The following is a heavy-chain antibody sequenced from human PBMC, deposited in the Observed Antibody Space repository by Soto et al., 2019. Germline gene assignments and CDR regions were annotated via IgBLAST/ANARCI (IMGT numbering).Heavy chain of an antibody. CDR2: ISPHNGTT. J-gene: IGHJ6*02. V-gene: IGHV1-18*04. Sequence: GASVKVSCKASGYTFTTYGISWVRQAPGQGLEWMGWISPHNGTTKYAEKFQGEMTMTTDTATSTAYMDLRSLRSDDTAVYYCARDGERDTGLNFYYYLHGMDAWGQGTRVTVSS. CDR3: ARDGERDTGLNFYYYLHGMDA. CDR1: GYTFTTYG. D-gene: IGHD1-1*01.